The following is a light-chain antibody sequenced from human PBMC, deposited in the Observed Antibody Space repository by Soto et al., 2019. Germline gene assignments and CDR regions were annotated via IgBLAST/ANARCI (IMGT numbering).Light chain of an antibody. V-gene: IGKV1D-13*01. Sequence: IHMTQSPSSLSASVGDRVTITCRASQTISIDLNWYQQKPGKAPKLLIYKASSLESGVPSRFSGSGSGTEFTLTITSLQPEDFATYYCQQVNNYPITFGQGTRLEIK. J-gene: IGKJ5*01. CDR3: QQVNNYPIT. CDR1: QTISID. CDR2: KAS.